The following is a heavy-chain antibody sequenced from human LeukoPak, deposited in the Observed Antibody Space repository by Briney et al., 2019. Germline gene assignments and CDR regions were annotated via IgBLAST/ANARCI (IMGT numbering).Heavy chain of an antibody. CDR2: IYYSGST. V-gene: IGHV4-39*07. CDR1: GGSISSSSYY. CDR3: AFGYCSGGSCYPAGAFDI. D-gene: IGHD2-15*01. J-gene: IGHJ3*02. Sequence: SETLSLTCTVSGGSISSSSYYWGWIRQPPGKGLEWIGSIYYSGSTYYNPSLKSRVTISVDTSKNQYSLKLSSVTAADTAVYYCAFGYCSGGSCYPAGAFDIWGQGTMVTVSS.